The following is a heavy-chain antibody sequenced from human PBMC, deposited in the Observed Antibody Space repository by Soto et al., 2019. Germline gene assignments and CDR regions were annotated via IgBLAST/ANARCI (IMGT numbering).Heavy chain of an antibody. CDR2: IRSKAYGETT. V-gene: IGHV3-49*03. D-gene: IGHD2-2*01. CDR3: TRYTYTSRYSYYGMDV. J-gene: IGHJ6*02. CDR1: GFTFGDYA. Sequence: SLRLSCTGSGFTFGDYAMSWSRQAPGKGLEWVGVIRSKAYGETTDYAASVKGRFTILRDDSKSIAYLQMNRLQSEDTGVYYCTRYTYTSRYSYYGMDVWGHGPTVPVSS.